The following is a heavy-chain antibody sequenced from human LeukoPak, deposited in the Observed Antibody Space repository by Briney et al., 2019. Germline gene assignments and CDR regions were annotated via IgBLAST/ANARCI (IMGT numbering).Heavy chain of an antibody. CDR3: ARSLYYYDSSGYYGIDY. Sequence: GGSLRLSCAASGFTFSSYEMNWVRQAPGKGLEWVSYISSSGSTIYCADSVKGRFTISRDNAKNSLFLQMNSLRAEDTALYYCARSLYYYDSSGYYGIDYWGQGTLVTVSS. J-gene: IGHJ4*02. CDR1: GFTFSSYE. V-gene: IGHV3-48*03. CDR2: ISSSGSTI. D-gene: IGHD3-22*01.